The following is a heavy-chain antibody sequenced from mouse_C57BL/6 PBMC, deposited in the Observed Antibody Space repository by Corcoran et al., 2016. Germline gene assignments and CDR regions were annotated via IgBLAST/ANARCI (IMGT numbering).Heavy chain of an antibody. Sequence: QIQLVQSGPELKKPGETVKISCKASGYTFTTYGMSWVKQAPGKGLKWMGWINTYSGVPTYADDFKGRFAFSLETSASTAHLQINNLKNEDTATYFCASHYYGSSYWYFDVWGTGTTVTVSS. D-gene: IGHD1-1*01. V-gene: IGHV9-3*01. CDR2: INTYSGVP. J-gene: IGHJ1*03. CDR1: GYTFTTYG. CDR3: ASHYYGSSYWYFDV.